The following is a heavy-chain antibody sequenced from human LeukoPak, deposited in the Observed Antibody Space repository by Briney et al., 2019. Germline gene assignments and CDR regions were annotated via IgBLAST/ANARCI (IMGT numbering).Heavy chain of an antibody. CDR2: ISSSSSYI. CDR1: GFTFSSYW. D-gene: IGHD3-22*01. CDR3: AREEDSSGYCDY. V-gene: IGHV3-21*01. J-gene: IGHJ4*02. Sequence: GGSLRLSCAASGFTFSSYWMSWVRQAPGKGLEWVSSISSSSSYIYYADSVKGRFTISRDNAKNSLYLQMNSLRAEDTAVYYCAREEDSSGYCDYWGQGTLVTVSS.